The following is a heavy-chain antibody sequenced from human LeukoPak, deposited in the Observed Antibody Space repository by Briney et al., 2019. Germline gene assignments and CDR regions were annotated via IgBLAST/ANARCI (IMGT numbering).Heavy chain of an antibody. CDR1: GGTFSSYA. D-gene: IGHD3-10*01. V-gene: IGHV1-69*05. CDR3: ARDRAYYYGSGSYRYSDY. Sequence: SVKVSCKASGGTFSSYAISWVRQAPGQGLEWMGGIIPIFGTANYAQKFQGRVTITTDESTSTAYMELSSLRSEDTAVYYCARDRAYYYGSGSYRYSDYWGQGTLVTVSS. CDR2: IIPIFGTA. J-gene: IGHJ4*02.